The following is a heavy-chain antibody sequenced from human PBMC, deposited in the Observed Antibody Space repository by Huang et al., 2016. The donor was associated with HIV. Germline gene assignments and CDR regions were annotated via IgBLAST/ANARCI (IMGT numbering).Heavy chain of an antibody. D-gene: IGHD1-26*01. Sequence: QEQLQESGPGLVRPSETLSLTCTVSGGSMSSFYWSWVRQRAGKGLEWIGFISHTGSTTYNPSLKSRVTISLGTSNDRFSLKLDSVTAADSAVYYCAKGDMATIISYPFALWGQGALVTVAS. CDR1: GGSMSSFY. J-gene: IGHJ4*02. V-gene: IGHV4-59*01. CDR3: AKGDMATIISYPFAL. CDR2: ISHTGST.